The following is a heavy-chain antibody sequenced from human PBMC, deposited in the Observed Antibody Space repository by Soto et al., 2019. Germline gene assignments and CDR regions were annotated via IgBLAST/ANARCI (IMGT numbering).Heavy chain of an antibody. Sequence: QVHLQESGPGLVKPSETLSLTCTVSGGAISTYYWTWIRQPAGKGLEWIGRIYSSGSTKYNPSLQSRVTMPLDTSNNQFSRRLTSVTAADTAVYYCARGQRFSDWFDPWGQGTLVTVSS. CDR1: GGAISTYY. CDR3: ARGQRFSDWFDP. V-gene: IGHV4-4*07. J-gene: IGHJ5*02. CDR2: IYSSGST. D-gene: IGHD3-3*01.